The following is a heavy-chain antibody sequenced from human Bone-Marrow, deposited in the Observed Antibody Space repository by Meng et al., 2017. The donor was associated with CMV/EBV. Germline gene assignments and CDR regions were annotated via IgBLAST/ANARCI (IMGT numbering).Heavy chain of an antibody. CDR3: ATGLSIPTDYYYGMDV. J-gene: IGHJ6*02. D-gene: IGHD2-21*01. CDR1: GYTLTELS. V-gene: IGHV1-24*01. Sequence: ASVKVSCKVSGYTLTELSMHWVRQAPGKGFEWMGGFDPEDGETIYAQKFQGRVTMTEDTSTDTAYMELSSLRSEDTAVYYCATGLSIPTDYYYGMDVWGQGTTVTVSS. CDR2: FDPEDGET.